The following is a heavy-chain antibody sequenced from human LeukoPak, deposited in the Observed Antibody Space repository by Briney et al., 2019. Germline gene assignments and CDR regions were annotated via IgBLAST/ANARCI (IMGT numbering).Heavy chain of an antibody. D-gene: IGHD6-13*01. CDR2: ISGSGGST. V-gene: IGHV3-23*01. CDR1: GFTFTSYA. CDR3: AKDSRSFPNEYFQH. J-gene: IGHJ1*01. Sequence: PGRSLRLSWPASGFTFTSYAMSWVRHAPRKGLEWVPAISGSGGSTYYADSGKGRFTISRDNSKNPLYLQMNSLRAEDTAVYYCAKDSRSFPNEYFQHWGQGTLVTVSS.